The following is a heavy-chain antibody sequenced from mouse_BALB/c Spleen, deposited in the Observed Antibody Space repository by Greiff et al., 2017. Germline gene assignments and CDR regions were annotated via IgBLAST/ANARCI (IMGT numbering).Heavy chain of an antibody. V-gene: IGHV2-6-7*01. CDR2: IWGDGST. CDR1: GFSLTGYG. CDR3: AREDYRYGVYAMDY. Sequence: VQGVESGPGLVAPSQSLSITCTVSGFSLTGYGVNWVRQPPGKGLEWLGMIWGDGSTDYNSALKSRLSISKDNSKSQVFLKMNSLQTDDTARYYCAREDYRYGVYAMDYWGQGTSVTVSS. D-gene: IGHD2-14*01. J-gene: IGHJ4*01.